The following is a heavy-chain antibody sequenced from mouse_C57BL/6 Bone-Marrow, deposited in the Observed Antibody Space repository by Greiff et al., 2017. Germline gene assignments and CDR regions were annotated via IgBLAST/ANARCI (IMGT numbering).Heavy chain of an antibody. Sequence: EVQLQQSGPELVKPGASVKISCKASGYTFTDYYMNWVKQSHGKSLEWIGDINPNNGGTSYNQKFKGKATLTVDKSSSTAYMELRSLTSEDSAVYYCAKGDYDFFAYWGQGTLVTVSA. CDR2: INPNNGGT. D-gene: IGHD2-4*01. CDR1: GYTFTDYY. CDR3: AKGDYDFFAY. J-gene: IGHJ3*01. V-gene: IGHV1-26*01.